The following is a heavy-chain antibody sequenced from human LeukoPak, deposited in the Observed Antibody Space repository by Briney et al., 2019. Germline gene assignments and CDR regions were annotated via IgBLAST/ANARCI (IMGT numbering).Heavy chain of an antibody. D-gene: IGHD2-15*01. CDR3: AKADIVVVVAAIRFDY. CDR1: GFTSSSYA. J-gene: IGHJ4*02. CDR2: ISGSGGST. V-gene: IGHV3-23*01. Sequence: GGSLRLSCAASGFTSSSYAMSWVRQAPGKGLEWVSAISGSGGSTYYADSVKGRFTISRDNSKNTLYLQMNSLRAEDTAVYYCAKADIVVVVAAIRFDYWGRGTLVTVSS.